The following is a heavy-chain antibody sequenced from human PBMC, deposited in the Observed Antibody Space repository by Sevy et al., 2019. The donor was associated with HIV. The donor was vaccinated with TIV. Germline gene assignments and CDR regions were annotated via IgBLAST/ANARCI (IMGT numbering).Heavy chain of an antibody. Sequence: SQTLSLTCAISGDSVSSNSAAWNWIRQSPSRGLEWLGRTYYRSKWYNDYAVSVKSRITINPDTSKNQFSLQLNSVTPDDTAVYYCARVIIVVRGVISSYYFDYWGQGTLVTVSS. D-gene: IGHD3-10*01. V-gene: IGHV6-1*01. J-gene: IGHJ4*02. CDR2: TYYRSKWYN. CDR3: ARVIIVVRGVISSYYFDY. CDR1: GDSVSSNSAA.